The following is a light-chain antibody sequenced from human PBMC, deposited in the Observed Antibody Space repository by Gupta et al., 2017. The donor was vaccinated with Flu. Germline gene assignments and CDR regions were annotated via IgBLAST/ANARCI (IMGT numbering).Light chain of an antibody. CDR2: TAS. Sequence: PPSLSASVGARVSITCRASQSISIFLHWYRQKPGKAPKLLIYTASHLQSDVPSRFSGTGSGTDFTLTISDLQPEDFAVYYCQQTYSAPFSFGPGTKVDF. CDR1: QSISIF. CDR3: QQTYSAPFS. J-gene: IGKJ3*01. V-gene: IGKV1-39*01.